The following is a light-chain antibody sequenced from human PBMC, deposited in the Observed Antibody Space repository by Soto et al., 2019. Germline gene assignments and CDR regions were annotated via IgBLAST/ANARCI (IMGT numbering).Light chain of an antibody. CDR2: SNN. J-gene: IGLJ2*01. CDR1: SSNIGSNT. Sequence: QSVLTQPPSASGTPGQRVTISCSGSSSNIGSNTVNWYQQLPGTAPKLLIYSNNQRPSGVPDRFSGSKSGASASLAISGLQSEDEADYYCAALDDSRNGLFGGGTKLTVL. V-gene: IGLV1-44*01. CDR3: AALDDSRNGL.